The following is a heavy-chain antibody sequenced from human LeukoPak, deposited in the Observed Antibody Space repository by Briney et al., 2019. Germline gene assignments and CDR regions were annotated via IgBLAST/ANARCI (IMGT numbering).Heavy chain of an antibody. D-gene: IGHD3-22*01. CDR2: ISSSSSTI. J-gene: IGHJ6*02. Sequence: PGGSLRLSCAASGFTFSSYSMNWVRQAPGKGLEWVSYISSSSSTIYYADSVKGRFTISRDNAKNSLYLQMNSLRAEDTAVYYCARATDYDSSGYLYYYYYGMDVWGQGTTVTVSS. V-gene: IGHV3-48*04. CDR1: GFTFSSYS. CDR3: ARATDYDSSGYLYYYYYGMDV.